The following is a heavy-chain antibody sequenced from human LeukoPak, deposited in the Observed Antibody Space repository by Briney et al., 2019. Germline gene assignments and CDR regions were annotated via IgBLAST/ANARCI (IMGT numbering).Heavy chain of an antibody. CDR3: AKVGYCSSTSCYTRWFDP. D-gene: IGHD2-2*02. V-gene: IGHV3-48*01. CDR2: ISSSSSTI. J-gene: IGHJ5*02. Sequence: GGSLRLSCAASGFTFSSYSMNWVRQAPGKGLEWVSYISSSSSTIYYADSVKGRFTISRDNAKNSLYLQMNSLRAEDTAVYYCAKVGYCSSTSCYTRWFDPWGQGTLVTVSS. CDR1: GFTFSSYS.